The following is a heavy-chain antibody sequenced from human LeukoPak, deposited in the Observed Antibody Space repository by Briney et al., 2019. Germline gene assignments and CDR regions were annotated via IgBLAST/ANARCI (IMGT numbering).Heavy chain of an antibody. J-gene: IGHJ5*02. D-gene: IGHD2-15*01. V-gene: IGHV3-30*18. CDR2: ISSDETNI. CDR1: GFTFSNYW. Sequence: GGSLRLSCAASGFTFSNYWMAWVRQAPGKGLEWVAVISSDETNIRYGDSVKGRFTVSRDNAKNTLYLQMNSLRAEDTAVYYCAKDPYRVVFATGNYLDPWGQGTLVTVSS. CDR3: AKDPYRVVFATGNYLDP.